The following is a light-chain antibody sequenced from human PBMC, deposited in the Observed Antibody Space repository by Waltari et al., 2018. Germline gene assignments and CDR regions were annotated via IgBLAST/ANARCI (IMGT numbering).Light chain of an antibody. CDR3: QQYYDTELT. CDR2: WAS. Sequence: IVMTQSPDSLAVSLGERASINCKSSQSVLYSSNNRNYLAWYMQKPGQPPKLLIYWASPLESGVPDRFSGSGSGTDFTLTISSLQAEDAAVYYCQQYYDTELTFGGGTKVEIK. J-gene: IGKJ4*01. CDR1: QSVLYSSNNRNY. V-gene: IGKV4-1*01.